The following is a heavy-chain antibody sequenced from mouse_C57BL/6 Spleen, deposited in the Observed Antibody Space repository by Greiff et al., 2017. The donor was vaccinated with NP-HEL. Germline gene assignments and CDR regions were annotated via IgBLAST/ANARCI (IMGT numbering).Heavy chain of an antibody. Sequence: EVKVVESGGGLVKPGGSLKLSCAASGFTFSDYGMHWVRQAPEKGLEWVAYISSGSSTIYYADTVKGRFTISRDNAKNTLFLQMTSLRSEDTAMYYCARGRLMDYWGQGTSVTVSS. J-gene: IGHJ4*01. CDR3: ARGRLMDY. V-gene: IGHV5-17*01. CDR2: ISSGSSTI. CDR1: GFTFSDYG.